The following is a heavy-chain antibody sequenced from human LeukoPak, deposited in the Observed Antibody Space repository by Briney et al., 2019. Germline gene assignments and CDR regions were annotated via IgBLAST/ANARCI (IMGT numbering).Heavy chain of an antibody. CDR2: INHSGST. J-gene: IGHJ6*03. D-gene: IGHD4-11*01. V-gene: IGHV4-34*01. CDR1: GGSFSGYY. Sequence: SETLSLTCAVYGGSFSGYYWSWIRQPPGKGLEWIGEINHSGSTNYNPSLKSRVTISVDTSKNQFSLKLSSVTAADTAVYYCARVVRDYIYYYYMDVWGKGTTVTVSS. CDR3: ARVVRDYIYYYYMDV.